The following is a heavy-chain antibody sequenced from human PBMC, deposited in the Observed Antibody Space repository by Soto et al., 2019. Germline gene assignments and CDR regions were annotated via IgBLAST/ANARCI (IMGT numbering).Heavy chain of an antibody. CDR3: ARGTRYCSGGSCSLSAFDI. D-gene: IGHD2-15*01. Sequence: ASVKVSCKASGYTFTSYAMHWVRQAPGQGLEWMGWINAGNGNTKYSQKFQGRVTITRDASASTAYMELSSLRSEDTAVYYCARGTRYCSGGSCSLSAFDIWGQGTMVTVS. CDR1: GYTFTSYA. CDR2: INAGNGNT. J-gene: IGHJ3*02. V-gene: IGHV1-3*01.